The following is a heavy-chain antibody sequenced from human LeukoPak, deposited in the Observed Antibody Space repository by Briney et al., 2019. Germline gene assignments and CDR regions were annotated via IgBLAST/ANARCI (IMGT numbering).Heavy chain of an antibody. CDR1: GGSFSGYY. V-gene: IGHV4-34*01. CDR2: INHSGST. D-gene: IGHD1-1*01. CDR3: ARVKVQGAVIGMDV. J-gene: IGHJ6*02. Sequence: SETLSPTCAVYGGSFSGYYWSWIRQPPGKGLEWIGEINHSGSTNYNPSLKSRVTISVDTSKNQFSLKLSSVTAADTAVYYCARVKVQGAVIGMDVWGQGTTVTVSS.